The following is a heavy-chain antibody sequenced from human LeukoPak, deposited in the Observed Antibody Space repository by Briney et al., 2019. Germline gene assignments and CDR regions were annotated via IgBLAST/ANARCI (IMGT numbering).Heavy chain of an antibody. CDR3: AKDSGGIEYSRYYFDY. J-gene: IGHJ4*02. D-gene: IGHD6-6*01. V-gene: IGHV3-23*01. Sequence: GGSLRLSCAASGFTFSSYAMSWVRQAPGKGLEWVSAISGSGGSTYYADSVRGRFTISRDNSKNTLYLQMNSLRAEDTAVYYCAKDSGGIEYSRYYFDYWGQGTLVTVSS. CDR2: ISGSGGST. CDR1: GFTFSSYA.